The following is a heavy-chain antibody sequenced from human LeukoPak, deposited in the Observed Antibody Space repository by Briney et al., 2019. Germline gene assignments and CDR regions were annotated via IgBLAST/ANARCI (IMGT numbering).Heavy chain of an antibody. CDR2: ISSSGSTI. CDR1: GFTFNDYY. CDR3: ARDRSPYYYDSRGYHVSRRGDAFDI. Sequence: PGGSLRHSCAASGFTFNDYYMSWIRQAPGKGLEWVSYISSSGSTIYYADCVKGRFTISRDNAKNSLYLQMNSLRAEDTAVYYCARDRSPYYYDSRGYHVSRRGDAFDIWGQGTMATVSS. D-gene: IGHD3-22*01. J-gene: IGHJ3*02. V-gene: IGHV3-11*01.